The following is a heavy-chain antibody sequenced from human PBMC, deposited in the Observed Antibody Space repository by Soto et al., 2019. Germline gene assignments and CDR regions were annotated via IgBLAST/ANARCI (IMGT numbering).Heavy chain of an antibody. CDR1: GYTFTGYY. CDR2: INPNSGGT. Sequence: ASVKVSCKASGYTFTGYYMHWVRQAPGQGLEWMGWINPNSGGTNYAQKFQGWVTMTRDTSISTAYMELSRLRSDDTAVYYCARAYCSGGSCARHYFDYWGQGTLVTVSS. J-gene: IGHJ4*02. D-gene: IGHD2-15*01. V-gene: IGHV1-2*04. CDR3: ARAYCSGGSCARHYFDY.